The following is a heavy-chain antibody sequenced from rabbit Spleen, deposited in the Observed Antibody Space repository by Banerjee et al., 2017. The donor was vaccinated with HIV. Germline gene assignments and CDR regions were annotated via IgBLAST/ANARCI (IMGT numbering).Heavy chain of an antibody. J-gene: IGHJ2*01. V-gene: IGHV1S45*01. D-gene: IGHD1-1*01. CDR1: GFSFSNKAV. CDR3: ARNYVNAFDP. CDR2: INAVTGKT. Sequence: QEQLVESGGGLVQPTGSLTLTCKASGFSFSNKAVMCWVRQAPGKGLQWIACINAVTGKTVYATWAKGRFTFSKTSSTTVTLQMTSLTAADTATYFCARNYVNAFDPWGPGTLVTVS.